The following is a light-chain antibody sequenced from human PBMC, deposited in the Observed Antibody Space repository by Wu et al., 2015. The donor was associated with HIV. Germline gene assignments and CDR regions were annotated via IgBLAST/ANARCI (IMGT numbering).Light chain of an antibody. Sequence: IRITQSPSSLSASTGDRVTITCRASQGISNYLAWYQQKPGKVPKLLVYAASTLQSGVPSRFSGSGSGTDFTLTISSLQPEDVATYYCQKYNSAPLTSGGGTKVEIK. J-gene: IGKJ4*01. CDR2: AAS. CDR1: QGISNY. CDR3: QKYNSAPLT. V-gene: IGKV1-27*01.